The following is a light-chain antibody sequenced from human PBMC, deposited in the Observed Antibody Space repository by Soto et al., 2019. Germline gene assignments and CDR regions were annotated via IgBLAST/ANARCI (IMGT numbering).Light chain of an antibody. CDR2: GNT. CDR1: SSNIGAGYD. Sequence: QSVLTQPPSVSGAPGQRVTISCTGSSSNIGAGYDVHWYQQLPGTAPKLLIYGNTNRPSGVPDRFSGSKSDTSASLAITGLQTADEADYYCQSSDSRLSGSVVFGGGTQLTVL. CDR3: QSSDSRLSGSVV. J-gene: IGLJ2*01. V-gene: IGLV1-40*01.